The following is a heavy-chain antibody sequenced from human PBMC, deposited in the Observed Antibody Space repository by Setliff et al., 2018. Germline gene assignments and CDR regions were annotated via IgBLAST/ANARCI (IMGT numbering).Heavy chain of an antibody. CDR3: ARDLSGRGDPPYFDL. CDR2: IYHSGST. J-gene: IGHJ2*01. CDR1: GYSISSGYY. Sequence: KPSETLSLTCTVSGYSISSGYYWGWIRQPPGKGLEWIGSIYHSGSTYYNPSLKSRVTISVDTSKNQFSLKLSSVTAADTAVYYCARDLSGRGDPPYFDLWGRGTLVTVSS. V-gene: IGHV4-38-2*02. D-gene: IGHD3-16*01.